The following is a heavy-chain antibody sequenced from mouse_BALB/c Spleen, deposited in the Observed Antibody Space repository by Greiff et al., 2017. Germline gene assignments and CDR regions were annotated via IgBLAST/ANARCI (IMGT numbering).Heavy chain of an antibody. CDR1: GFTFTDYY. D-gene: IGHD2-1*01. V-gene: IGHV7-3*02. Sequence: EVNLVESGGGLVQPGGSLRLSCATSGFTFTDYYMSWVRQPPGKALEWLGFIRNKANGYTTEYSASVKGRFTISRDNSQSILYLQMNTLRAEDSATYYCARASYGNFAYWGQGTLVTVSA. J-gene: IGHJ3*01. CDR3: ARASYGNFAY. CDR2: IRNKANGYTT.